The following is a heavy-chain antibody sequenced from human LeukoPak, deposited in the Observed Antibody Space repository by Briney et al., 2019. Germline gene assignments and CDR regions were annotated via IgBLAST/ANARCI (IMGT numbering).Heavy chain of an antibody. CDR2: ISYDGSNK. D-gene: IGHD1-14*01. Sequence: PGGSLRLSCAASGFTLSSYSMNWVRQAPGKGLEWVAVISYDGSNKYYADSVKGRFTISRDNSKNTLYLQMNSLRAEDTAVYYCARGHNGLDYWGQGTLVTVSS. V-gene: IGHV3-30*04. CDR1: GFTLSSYS. J-gene: IGHJ4*02. CDR3: ARGHNGLDY.